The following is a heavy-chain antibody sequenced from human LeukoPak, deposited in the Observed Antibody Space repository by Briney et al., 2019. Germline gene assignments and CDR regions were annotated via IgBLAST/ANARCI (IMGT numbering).Heavy chain of an antibody. V-gene: IGHV1-69*04. CDR2: IIPILGIA. D-gene: IGHD3-3*01. Sequence: SVKVSCTASGGTFSSYAISWVRQAPGQGLEWMGRIIPILGIANYAQKFQGRVTITADKSMSTAYMELSSLRSEDTAVYYCARVKITIFGVVISRMDVWGQGTTVTVSS. J-gene: IGHJ6*02. CDR3: ARVKITIFGVVISRMDV. CDR1: GGTFSSYA.